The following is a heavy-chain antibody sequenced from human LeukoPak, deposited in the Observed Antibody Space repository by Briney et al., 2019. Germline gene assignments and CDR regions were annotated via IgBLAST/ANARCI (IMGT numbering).Heavy chain of an antibody. Sequence: ASVKVSCKASGYTFTSYYMHWVRQAPGQWLEWMGIINPSGGSTSYAQKFQGRVTMTRDTSTSTVYMELSSLRSEDTAVYYCARGGYSYGKGPNWFDPWGQGTLVTVSS. CDR1: GYTFTSYY. D-gene: IGHD5-18*01. J-gene: IGHJ5*02. V-gene: IGHV1-46*01. CDR3: ARGGYSYGKGPNWFDP. CDR2: INPSGGST.